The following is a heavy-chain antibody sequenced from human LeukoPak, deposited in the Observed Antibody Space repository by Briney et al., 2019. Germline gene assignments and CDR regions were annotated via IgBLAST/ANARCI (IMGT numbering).Heavy chain of an antibody. CDR1: GYSNSSGYY. CDR3: ARSIGIAAADP. CDR2: IYHSGST. D-gene: IGHD6-13*01. J-gene: IGHJ5*02. V-gene: IGHV4-38-2*02. Sequence: SETLSLTCTVSGYSNSSGYYWGWVRQPPGKGLEWIGSIYHSGSTYYNPSLKSRVTISVDTSKNQFSLKLSSVTAADTAVYYCARSIGIAAADPWGQGTLVTVSS.